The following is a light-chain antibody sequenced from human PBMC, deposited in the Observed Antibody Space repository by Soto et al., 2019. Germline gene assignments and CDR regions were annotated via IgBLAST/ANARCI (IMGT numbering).Light chain of an antibody. Sequence: QSALTQPPSASGSPGQLVTISCTGTSSDVGGYNYVSWYQQHPGKAPKLMIYEVSKRPSGVPDRFSGSKSGNTASLTVSGLQAEDEADYYCSSYAGSNNYVFGTGTKV. CDR2: EVS. CDR3: SSYAGSNNYV. V-gene: IGLV2-8*01. J-gene: IGLJ1*01. CDR1: SSDVGGYNY.